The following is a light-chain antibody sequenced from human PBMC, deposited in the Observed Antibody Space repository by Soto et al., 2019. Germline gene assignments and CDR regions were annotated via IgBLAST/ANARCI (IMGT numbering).Light chain of an antibody. Sequence: DIQMTQSPSTLSASVGDRVTITCRASQNIRSWLAWYQQKPGKAPKLLIYKASNLESGVPSRLSASGSGTEFTLTISSLQPDDFGTYYCQQYDVYSKFGQGTRVDVK. CDR3: QQYDVYSK. CDR1: QNIRSW. J-gene: IGKJ1*01. CDR2: KAS. V-gene: IGKV1-5*03.